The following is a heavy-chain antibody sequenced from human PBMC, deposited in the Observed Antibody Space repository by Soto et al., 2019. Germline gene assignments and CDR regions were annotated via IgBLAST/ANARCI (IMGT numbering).Heavy chain of an antibody. CDR2: IYYSGST. CDR1: GGSIRSSSYY. Sequence: SETQSLTCTVSGGSIRSSSYYWGWIRQPPGKGPEWIGSIYYSGSTYYNPSLKSRVTISVDTSKNQFSLKLSSVTAADTAVYYCARRTMMMSTFDYWGQGTLVTVSS. J-gene: IGHJ4*02. D-gene: IGHD3-22*01. CDR3: ARRTMMMSTFDY. V-gene: IGHV4-39*01.